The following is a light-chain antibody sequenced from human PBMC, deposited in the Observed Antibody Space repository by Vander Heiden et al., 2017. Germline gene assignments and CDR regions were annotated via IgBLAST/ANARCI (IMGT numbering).Light chain of an antibody. CDR2: DAS. J-gene: IGKJ4*01. CDR3: QQRSNWPPLT. V-gene: IGKV3-11*01. CDR1: QSVSSY. Sequence: EIVLKQSPATLSLSPGVRATLSCRASQSVSSYLAWYQQKPGQAPRLLIYDASNRATGIPARFSGSVSGTDFTLTISSLEPEDFAVYYCQQRSNWPPLTFGGGTKVEIK.